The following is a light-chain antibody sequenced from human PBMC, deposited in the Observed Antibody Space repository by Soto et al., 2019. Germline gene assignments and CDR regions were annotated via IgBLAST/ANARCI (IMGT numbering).Light chain of an antibody. V-gene: IGKV1-5*01. J-gene: IGKJ1*01. Sequence: DIHMTQSPSTLSASVGDRVTITCRASQSITNWLAWYQQKPGEAPKLLIYDASTLESGVPSRFSGSGSGTEFTLTISSLQPDDFATYYCQQYKSYSQTFGQGTKVDIK. CDR1: QSITNW. CDR3: QQYKSYSQT. CDR2: DAS.